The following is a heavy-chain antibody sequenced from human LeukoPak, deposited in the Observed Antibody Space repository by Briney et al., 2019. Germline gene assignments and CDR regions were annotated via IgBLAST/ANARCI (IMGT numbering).Heavy chain of an antibody. CDR1: GFTFSDTW. Sequence: PGGSLILSCAASGFTFSDTWMHWVRQVPGKGLVWVSRIRGDGSDARYAESVKGRFTISRDNAKNTLYLQMNSLRDEDTAVYYCARDWFHAIDYWGQGTLVTVSS. CDR3: ARDWFHAIDY. D-gene: IGHD2/OR15-2a*01. J-gene: IGHJ4*02. V-gene: IGHV3-74*01. CDR2: IRGDGSDA.